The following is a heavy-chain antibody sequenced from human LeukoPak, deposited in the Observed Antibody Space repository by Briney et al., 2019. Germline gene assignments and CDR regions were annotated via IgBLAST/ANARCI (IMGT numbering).Heavy chain of an antibody. D-gene: IGHD3-3*01. J-gene: IGHJ6*03. Sequence: SETLSLTCTVSGGSISSSSYYWGWIRQPPGKGLEWIGSIYYSGSTYYNPSLKSRVTISVDTSKNQFSLKLSFVTAADTAVYYCARERAARDYDFWSGYYGSYYYYYMDVWGKGTTVTVSS. CDR1: GGSISSSSYY. CDR3: ARERAARDYDFWSGYYGSYYYYYMDV. CDR2: IYYSGST. V-gene: IGHV4-39*07.